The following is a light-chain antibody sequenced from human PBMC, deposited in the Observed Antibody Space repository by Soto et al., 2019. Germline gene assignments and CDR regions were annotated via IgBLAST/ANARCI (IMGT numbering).Light chain of an antibody. Sequence: DIHMTQSPSSLSASVGYRFTITCRASQSISSYLNWYPQKPGKAPKLLIYKASTLKSGVPSRFSGSGSGTEFTLTIRSLQPDDFATYYCQQYNSYSPTFGQGTKVDIK. CDR2: KAS. V-gene: IGKV1-5*03. CDR1: QSISSY. J-gene: IGKJ1*01. CDR3: QQYNSYSPT.